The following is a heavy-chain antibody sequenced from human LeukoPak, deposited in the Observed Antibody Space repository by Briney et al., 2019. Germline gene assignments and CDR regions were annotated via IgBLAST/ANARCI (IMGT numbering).Heavy chain of an antibody. CDR1: GYTFTGYY. V-gene: IGHV1-2*06. CDR2: INPNSGGT. D-gene: IGHD3-10*01. CDR3: ARPSIPHYYGSGSNLFDY. Sequence: ASVKVSCKASGYTFTGYYMHWVRQAPGQGLEWMGRINPNSGGTNYAQKFQGGATMTRDTSISTAYMELSRLRSDDTAVYYCARPSIPHYYGSGSNLFDYWGQGTLVTVSS. J-gene: IGHJ4*02.